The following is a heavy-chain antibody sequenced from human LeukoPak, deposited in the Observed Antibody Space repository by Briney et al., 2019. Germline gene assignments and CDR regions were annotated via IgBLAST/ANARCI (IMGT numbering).Heavy chain of an antibody. CDR1: GFTFSGYS. V-gene: IGHV3-48*02. J-gene: IGHJ4*02. CDR2: ISSSSSTI. D-gene: IGHD3-16*01. CDR3: ARDRGFGGPPGWGYFDY. Sequence: GGSLRLSCAASGFTFSGYSMNWVRQAPGKGLEWVSYISSSSSTIYYADSVKGRFTISRDNAKNSLYLQMNSLRDEDTAVYYCARDRGFGGPPGWGYFDYWGQGTLVTVSS.